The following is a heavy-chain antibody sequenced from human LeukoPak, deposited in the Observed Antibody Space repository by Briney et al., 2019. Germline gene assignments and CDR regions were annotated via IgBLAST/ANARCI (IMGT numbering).Heavy chain of an antibody. CDR2: IYHSGST. J-gene: IGHJ6*02. CDR3: ARERVGSYGDYESDYYGMDV. D-gene: IGHD4-17*01. V-gene: IGHV4-30-2*05. CDR1: GGSISSGGYY. Sequence: SETLSLTCTVSGGSISSGGYYWSWIRQPPGKGLEWIGYIYHSGSTYYNPSLKSRVTISVDTSKNQFSLKLSSVTAADTAVYYCARERVGSYGDYESDYYGMDVWGQGTTVTVSS.